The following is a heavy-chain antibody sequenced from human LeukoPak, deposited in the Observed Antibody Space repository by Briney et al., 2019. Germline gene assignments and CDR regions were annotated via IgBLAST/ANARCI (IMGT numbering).Heavy chain of an antibody. V-gene: IGHV4-59*08. J-gene: IGHJ4*02. CDR3: ARQYSSGWDYFDY. D-gene: IGHD6-19*01. Sequence: PSETLSLTCTVSGGSISSYYWSWIRQPPGTGLEWIGYIYYSGSTNYNPSLKSRVTISVDTSKNQFSLKLSSVTAADTAVYYCARQYSSGWDYFDYWGQGTLVTVSS. CDR1: GGSISSYY. CDR2: IYYSGST.